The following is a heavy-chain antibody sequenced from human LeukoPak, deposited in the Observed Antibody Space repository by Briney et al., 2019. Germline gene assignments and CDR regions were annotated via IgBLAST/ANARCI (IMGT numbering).Heavy chain of an antibody. CDR2: ISSDSENS. Sequence: ASVKVSCRASGYTFSTYGITWVRQAPGQGLEWMGWISSDSENSHYAQSFQGRITMTTDTSTSTGYMELRDLRSDDTAVYYCATGPPTRPNGGYWGQGTLVTVSS. J-gene: IGHJ4*02. CDR1: GYTFSTYG. V-gene: IGHV1-18*01. CDR3: ATGPPTRPNGGY. D-gene: IGHD6-6*01.